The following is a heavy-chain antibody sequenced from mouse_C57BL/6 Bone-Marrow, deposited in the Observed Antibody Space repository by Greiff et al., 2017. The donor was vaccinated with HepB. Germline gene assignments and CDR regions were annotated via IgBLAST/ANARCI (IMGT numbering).Heavy chain of an antibody. CDR2: IYPRSGNT. J-gene: IGHJ3*01. V-gene: IGHV1-81*01. CDR1: GYTFTSYG. Sequence: QVQLQQSGAELARPGASVKLSCKASGYTFTSYGISWVKQRTGQGLEWIGEIYPRSGNTYYNEKFKGKATMTADKSSSPAYMELRSLTSEDAAVYFCARRLLRYTGFAYWGQGTLVTVSA. CDR3: ARRLLRYTGFAY. D-gene: IGHD1-1*01.